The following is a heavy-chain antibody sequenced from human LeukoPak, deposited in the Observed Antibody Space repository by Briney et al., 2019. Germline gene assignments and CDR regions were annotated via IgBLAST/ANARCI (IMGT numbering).Heavy chain of an antibody. J-gene: IGHJ3*02. CDR3: VRHYPAEDAFDI. Sequence: GESLKISCKGSGYSFTSHWISWVRQMPGKGLEWMGRIDPSDSYTNYSPSFQGHVTISADKSISTAYLQWSSLKASDTAMYYCVRHYPAEDAFDIWGQGTMVTVSS. CDR2: IDPSDSYT. CDR1: GYSFTSHW. D-gene: IGHD6-13*01. V-gene: IGHV5-10-1*01.